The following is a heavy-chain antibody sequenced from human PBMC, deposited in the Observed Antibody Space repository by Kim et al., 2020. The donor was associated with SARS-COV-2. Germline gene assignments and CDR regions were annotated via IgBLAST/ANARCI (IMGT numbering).Heavy chain of an antibody. CDR2: ISYDGSNK. CDR1: GFTFSSYG. Sequence: GGSLRLSCAASGFTFSSYGMHWVRQAPGKGLEWVAVISYDGSNKYYADSVTGRFTISRDNSKNTLYLQMNSLRAEDTAVYYCAKDPGYYDILTGYYKASYYYGGMDVWGQGTTDTLSS. V-gene: IGHV3-30*18. J-gene: IGHJ6*02. CDR3: AKDPGYYDILTGYYKASYYYGGMDV. D-gene: IGHD3-9*01.